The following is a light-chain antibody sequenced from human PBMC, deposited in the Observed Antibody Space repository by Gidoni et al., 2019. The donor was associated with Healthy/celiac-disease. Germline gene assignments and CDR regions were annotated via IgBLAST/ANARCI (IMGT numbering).Light chain of an antibody. CDR1: QSVSSSY. CDR2: GAS. CDR3: QQYGSSSWT. J-gene: IGKJ1*01. V-gene: IGKV3-20*01. Sequence: DILFTQSPGTLSLSPGVTATLSCRASQSVSSSYLAWYQQKPGQAPRLLIYGASSRATGIPDRFSGSGSGTDFTLTISRLEPEDFAVYYCQQYGSSSWTFGQGTKVEIK.